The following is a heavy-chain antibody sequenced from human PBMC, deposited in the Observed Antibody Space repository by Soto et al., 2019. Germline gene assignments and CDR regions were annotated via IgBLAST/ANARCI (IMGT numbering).Heavy chain of an antibody. D-gene: IGHD2-2*03. CDR1: GFSFDDYG. CDR2: ISWNSGDI. V-gene: IGHV3-9*01. Sequence: EVQLVESGGGSVQPGRSLRLSCAASGFSFDDYGMHWVRQGPGKGLEWVPGISWNSGDIYYADSVKGRFTISRDNAKRSLYLQMNSLRTEDTALYYCAKDNDLDRDGPFDYWGQGILATVSS. CDR3: AKDNDLDRDGPFDY. J-gene: IGHJ4*02.